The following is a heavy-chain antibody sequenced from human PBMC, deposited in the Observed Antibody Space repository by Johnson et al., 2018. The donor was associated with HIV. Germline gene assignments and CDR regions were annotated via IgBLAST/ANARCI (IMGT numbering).Heavy chain of an antibody. CDR3: AKGEAQEGWIQLWSYAFDI. Sequence: EVHLVESGGGVVQPGRSLRLSCAASGFTFSSYWMSWVRQAPGKGLEWVANIKQDGSEKYYVDSVKGRFTISRDNAKNSLYLQMNSLRAGETAVYYCAKGEAQEGWIQLWSYAFDIWGQGTMVTVSS. J-gene: IGHJ3*02. CDR1: GFTFSSYW. V-gene: IGHV3-7*01. CDR2: IKQDGSEK. D-gene: IGHD5-18*01.